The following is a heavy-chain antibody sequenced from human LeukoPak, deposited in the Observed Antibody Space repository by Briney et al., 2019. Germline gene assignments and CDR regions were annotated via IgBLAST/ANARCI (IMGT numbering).Heavy chain of an antibody. CDR2: ISYDGSNK. D-gene: IGHD6-19*01. V-gene: IGHV3-30*04. J-gene: IGHJ4*02. CDR3: AAAHSSGWYYFDY. CDR1: GFTFSSYA. Sequence: GGSLRLSCAASGFTFSSYAMHWVRQAPGKGLEWVAVISYDGSNKYYADSVKGRFTISRDNSKNTLYLQMNSLRAEDTAVYYCAAAHSSGWYYFDYWDQGTLVTVSS.